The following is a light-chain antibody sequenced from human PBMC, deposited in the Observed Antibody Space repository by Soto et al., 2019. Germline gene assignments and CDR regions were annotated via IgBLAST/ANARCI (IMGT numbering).Light chain of an antibody. CDR1: PTISSW. Sequence: IQMTHSPSNLSASIGDRATITCRARPTISSWLAWYQQKPGKAPKLLIYKASSIESVVPSRFSGSGSGTEFTLTISSLQPDAFATYYCQQYNSYSSWTFGQGTKVDIK. V-gene: IGKV1-5*03. CDR2: KAS. J-gene: IGKJ1*01. CDR3: QQYNSYSSWT.